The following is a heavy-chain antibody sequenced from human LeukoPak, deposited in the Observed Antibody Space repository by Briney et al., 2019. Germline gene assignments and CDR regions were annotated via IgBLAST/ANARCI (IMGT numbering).Heavy chain of an antibody. CDR1: GFTFSSYW. CDR3: ARDGLSLEMAP. J-gene: IGHJ5*02. V-gene: IGHV3-7*01. D-gene: IGHD5-24*01. CDR2: IKQDGSEK. Sequence: GGSLRLSCAASGFTFSSYWMSWVRQAPGKGLEWVANIKQDGSEKYYVDSVKGRFTISRDNAKNSLYLQMDSLRAEDTTVYYCARDGLSLEMAPWGQGTLVTVS.